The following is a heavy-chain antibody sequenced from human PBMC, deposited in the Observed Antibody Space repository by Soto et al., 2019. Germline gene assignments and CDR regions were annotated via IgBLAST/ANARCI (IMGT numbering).Heavy chain of an antibody. J-gene: IGHJ4*02. CDR3: AKDIHPGRDTYHYSADY. D-gene: IGHD5-12*01. Sequence: QVQLVESGGGVVQPGTSLTLSCSASGFIFSNYGMHWVRQAPGKGLEWVSIISYDGSRKHYIDSVKGRFTISRDNSKNTLDLQMNSLRAEDTAVYYCAKDIHPGRDTYHYSADYWGQGTLVAVSS. CDR1: GFIFSNYG. CDR2: ISYDGSRK. V-gene: IGHV3-30*18.